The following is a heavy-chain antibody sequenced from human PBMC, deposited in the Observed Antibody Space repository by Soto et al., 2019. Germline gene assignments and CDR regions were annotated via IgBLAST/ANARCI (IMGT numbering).Heavy chain of an antibody. CDR3: ARGYQLLCICYAGPLDY. J-gene: IGHJ4*02. CDR2: ISSSSSTI. CDR1: GFTFSSYS. V-gene: IGHV3-48*02. Sequence: EVQLVESGGGLVQPGGSLRLSCAASGFTFSSYSMNWVRQAPGKGLEWVSYISSSSSTIYYADSVKGRFTISRDNAKNRLNRQMNRLRDENTAVYFCARGYQLLCICYAGPLDYWGQGTLVSVSP. D-gene: IGHD2-2*01.